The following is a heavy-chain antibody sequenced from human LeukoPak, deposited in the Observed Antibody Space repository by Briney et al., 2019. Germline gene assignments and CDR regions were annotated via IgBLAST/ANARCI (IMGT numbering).Heavy chain of an antibody. D-gene: IGHD6-13*01. CDR3: ARLAYSSSWYGYYYYYMDV. J-gene: IGHJ6*03. CDR2: MNPNSGNT. V-gene: IGHV1-8*01. CDR1: GYTFTSYD. Sequence: GASVKVSCKASGYTFTSYDINWVRQATGQGLEWMGWMNPNSGNTGYAQKFQGRVTITRNTSISTAYMELSSLRSEDTAVYYCARLAYSSSWYGYYYYYMDVWGKGTTVTVSS.